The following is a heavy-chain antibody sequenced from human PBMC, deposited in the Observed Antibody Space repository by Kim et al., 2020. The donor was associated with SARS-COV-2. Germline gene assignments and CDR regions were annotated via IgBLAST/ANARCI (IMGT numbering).Heavy chain of an antibody. CDR1: GFTFSSYE. J-gene: IGHJ6*02. CDR2: ISSSGSTI. CDR3: AREGYSSGVLYYYYGMDV. D-gene: IGHD2-15*01. V-gene: IGHV3-48*03. Sequence: GGSLRLSCAASGFTFSSYEMNWVRQAPGKGLEWVSYISSSGSTIYYADSVKGRFTISRDNAKNSLYLQMNSLRAEDTAVYYCAREGYSSGVLYYYYGMDVWGQGNTVTVSS.